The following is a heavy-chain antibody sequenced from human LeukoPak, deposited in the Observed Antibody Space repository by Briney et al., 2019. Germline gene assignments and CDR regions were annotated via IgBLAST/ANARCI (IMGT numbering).Heavy chain of an antibody. CDR2: INPSGGST. CDR1: GYTFTSYY. D-gene: IGHD6-19*01. V-gene: IGHV1-46*01. J-gene: IGHJ4*02. Sequence: ASVKVSCKASGYTFTSYYMHWVRQAPGQGLEWMGIINPSGGSTSYAQKFQGRVTMTEDTSTDTAYMELSSLRSEDTAVYYCATAPSAVAGAPYFDYWGQGTPVTVSS. CDR3: ATAPSAVAGAPYFDY.